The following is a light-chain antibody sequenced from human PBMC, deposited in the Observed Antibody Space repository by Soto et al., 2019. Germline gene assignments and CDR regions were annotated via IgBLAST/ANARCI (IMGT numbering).Light chain of an antibody. Sequence: DIQMTQSPSSVSASVGDRVTITCRASQGVNTCLAWYQKKPGKAPELLIYEASSLHSGLPSRFSGSGSGTDFTLPISSLQPEDFAIYYCQQANSFPLTFGGGTKVE. CDR3: QQANSFPLT. CDR2: EAS. CDR1: QGVNTC. J-gene: IGKJ4*01. V-gene: IGKV1-12*01.